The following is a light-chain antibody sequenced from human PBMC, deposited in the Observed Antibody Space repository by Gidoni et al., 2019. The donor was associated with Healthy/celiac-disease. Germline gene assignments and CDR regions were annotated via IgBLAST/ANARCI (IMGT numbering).Light chain of an antibody. CDR2: WAS. Sequence: DIVMTQSPDSLAVSLGERATINCKSSQSVLYSSNNKNYFAWYQQKPGQPPKLLIYWASTRESGVPDRFSGSGSGTDFTLTISSLQAEDVAVYYCQQYYSTPHTFGQXTKLEIK. J-gene: IGKJ2*01. CDR1: QSVLYSSNNKNY. V-gene: IGKV4-1*01. CDR3: QQYYSTPHT.